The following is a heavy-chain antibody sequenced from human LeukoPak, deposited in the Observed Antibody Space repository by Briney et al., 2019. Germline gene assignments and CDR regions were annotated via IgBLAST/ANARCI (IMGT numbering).Heavy chain of an antibody. Sequence: PGGSLRLSCAASGFTFSSYSMNWVRQAPGKGLEWVSSISSSSSYIYYADSVKGRFTISRDNSKNTLYLQMNSLRAEDTAVYYCAKEGLDGLTDCWGQGTLVTVSS. CDR2: ISSSSSYI. D-gene: IGHD5-24*01. CDR3: AKEGLDGLTDC. CDR1: GFTFSSYS. V-gene: IGHV3-21*04. J-gene: IGHJ4*02.